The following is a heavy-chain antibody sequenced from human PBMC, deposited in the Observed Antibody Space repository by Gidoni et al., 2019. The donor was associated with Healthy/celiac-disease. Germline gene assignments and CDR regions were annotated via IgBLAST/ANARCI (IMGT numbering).Heavy chain of an antibody. CDR1: GFTFDAYA. D-gene: IGHD3-22*01. Sequence: EVQLVESGGGLVQPGRSLRLSCAASGFTFDAYAMPWVRQAPGKGLEWVSGISWNGGSIGYADSVKGRFTISRDNAKNSLYLQMNSLRAEDTALYYCAKGAGGYYYDSSGYYGYYYYGMDVWGQGTTVTVSS. CDR3: AKGAGGYYYDSSGYYGYYYYGMDV. CDR2: ISWNGGSI. J-gene: IGHJ6*02. V-gene: IGHV3-9*01.